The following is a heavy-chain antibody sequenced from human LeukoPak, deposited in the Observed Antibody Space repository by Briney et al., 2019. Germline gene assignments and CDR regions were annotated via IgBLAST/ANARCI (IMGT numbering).Heavy chain of an antibody. CDR1: GFTFSSYD. J-gene: IGHJ4*02. V-gene: IGHV3-13*01. CDR2: IGTAGDT. CDR3: ARRASSSWHGNYFDY. D-gene: IGHD6-13*01. Sequence: GGSLRLSCAASGFTFSSYDMHWVRQATGKGLEWVSAIGTAGDTYYPGSVKGRFTISRENAKNSLYLQMNSLRAGDTAVYYCARRASSSWHGNYFDYWGQGTLVTVSS.